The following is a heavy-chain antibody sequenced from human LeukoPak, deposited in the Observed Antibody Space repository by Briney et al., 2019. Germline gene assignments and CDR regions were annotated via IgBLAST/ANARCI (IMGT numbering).Heavy chain of an antibody. Sequence: GGSLRLSCAASGFTFTTYGPHWVRQAPGKGLEWVAAIASNGGSEYYADSVKGRFTISRDNARNSLFLQMNSLRDEDTAVYYCARDLWVAVAGAFDYWGQGTLVTVSS. V-gene: IGHV3-30*03. J-gene: IGHJ4*02. CDR1: GFTFTTYG. D-gene: IGHD6-19*01. CDR3: ARDLWVAVAGAFDY. CDR2: IASNGGSE.